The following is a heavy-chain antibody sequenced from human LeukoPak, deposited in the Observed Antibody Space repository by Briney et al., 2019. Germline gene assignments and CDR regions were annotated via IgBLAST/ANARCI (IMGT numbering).Heavy chain of an antibody. CDR1: GASISSYQ. Sequence: KPSETLSLACTVSGASISSYQWSWIRQPPGKGLEWIGFIFYTGSTNYNPSLKSRVTISVDTSKRQFSLKLSSVTAADTAVYYRARDLRRDGYNRGAFDIWGQGTVVTVSS. CDR3: ARDLRRDGYNRGAFDI. CDR2: IFYTGST. J-gene: IGHJ3*02. D-gene: IGHD5-24*01. V-gene: IGHV4-59*01.